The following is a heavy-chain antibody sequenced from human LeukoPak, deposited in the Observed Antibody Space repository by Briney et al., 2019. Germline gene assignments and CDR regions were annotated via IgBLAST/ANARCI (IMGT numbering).Heavy chain of an antibody. CDR1: GYTFTSSA. V-gene: IGHV1-18*01. CDR3: ARDPYDSSGYYYGGLDY. J-gene: IGHJ4*02. CDR2: SSAYNGNT. Sequence: ASVKVSCKASGYTFTSSALNWVRQAPGQGLEWMGWSSAYNGNTNYAQKFQGRVTLATDTSTSTAYMELRSLRSDDTAVYYCARDPYDSSGYYYGGLDYWGQGTLVTVSS. D-gene: IGHD3-22*01.